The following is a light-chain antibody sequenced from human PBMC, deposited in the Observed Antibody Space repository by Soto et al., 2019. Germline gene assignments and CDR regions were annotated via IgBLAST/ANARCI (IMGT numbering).Light chain of an antibody. V-gene: IGKV1-9*01. CDR2: AAS. CDR1: QVISTS. J-gene: IGKJ5*01. Sequence: GDSFTITYRASQVISTSLAWYQVKPGKAPKLLTYAASTLESGVPSRFSATVSGTEFSLTITSLQPEDFATYYCQQLFDSPITFGQGTRLEI. CDR3: QQLFDSPIT.